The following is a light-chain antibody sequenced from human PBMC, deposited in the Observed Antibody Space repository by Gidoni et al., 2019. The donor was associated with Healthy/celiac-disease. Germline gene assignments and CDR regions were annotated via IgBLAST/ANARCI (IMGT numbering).Light chain of an antibody. CDR1: QDITNY. CDR3: QQYDTLPLT. J-gene: IGKJ4*01. Sequence: DIQMTQSPSSLSASVGDRVTITCQASQDITNYLNWYQQKPGKAPKLLFYDASNLETGVPSRFSGSGSGTDFTVTINSLQPEDIATYFCQQYDTLPLTFGGGTKVEIK. V-gene: IGKV1-33*01. CDR2: DAS.